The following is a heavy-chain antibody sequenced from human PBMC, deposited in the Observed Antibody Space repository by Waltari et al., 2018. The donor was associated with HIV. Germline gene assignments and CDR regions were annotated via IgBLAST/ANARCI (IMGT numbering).Heavy chain of an antibody. CDR3: ARLGSGTYFSTRIDY. V-gene: IGHV4-39*01. CDR2: LSSSTLV. D-gene: IGHD3-10*01. J-gene: IGHJ4*02. Sequence: QVQLKESGPGLVKPSETLSLTCTISGDSISTSSFYWGWIRQPPGKGLEWIGSLSSSTLVYYNPDHKGGVSISEDTSKNIISLTLRSVTAADAAVYFCARLGSGTYFSTRIDYWGQGIVVTVSS. CDR1: GDSISTSSFY.